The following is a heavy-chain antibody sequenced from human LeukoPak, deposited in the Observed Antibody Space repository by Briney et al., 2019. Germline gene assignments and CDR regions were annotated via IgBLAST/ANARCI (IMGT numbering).Heavy chain of an antibody. CDR3: ASKAGDSYNIIYYAQFDY. D-gene: IGHD3-10*01. CDR1: GFTFSTCW. J-gene: IGHJ4*02. CDR2: IKQDGSET. V-gene: IGHV3-7*01. Sequence: GGSLRLSCAVSGFTFSTCWMSWVRQAPGKGLEWVANIKQDGSETYYGDSVKGRFTISRDNAKNSLYLQMDSLRAEDTAVYYCASKAGDSYNIIYYAQFDYCSQGTLVTVPA.